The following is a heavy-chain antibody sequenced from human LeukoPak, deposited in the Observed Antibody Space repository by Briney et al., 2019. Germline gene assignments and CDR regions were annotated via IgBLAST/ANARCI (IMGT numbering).Heavy chain of an antibody. CDR3: ARDLRTVIGWYFDL. V-gene: IGHV3-21*01. Sequence: PGGSLRLSSAASGFTFSSYSMNWVGPAPGKGLEWGASISSSSSYIYYADSVKGRFTISRDSAKNSLYLQINSLRAEDTAVYYCARDLRTVIGWYFDLWGRGTLVTVSS. D-gene: IGHD4-17*01. J-gene: IGHJ2*01. CDR2: ISSSSSYI. CDR1: GFTFSSYS.